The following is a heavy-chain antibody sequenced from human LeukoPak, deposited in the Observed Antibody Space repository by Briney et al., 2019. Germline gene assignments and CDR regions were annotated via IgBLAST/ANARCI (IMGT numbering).Heavy chain of an antibody. D-gene: IGHD3-9*01. J-gene: IGHJ6*03. CDR1: GGTFSSYA. CDR2: IIPIVGTA. Sequence: PGSSVKVSCKASGGTFSSYAISWVRQAPGQGLEWMGGIIPIVGTANYAQKFQGRVTITSDESTSTAYMELSSLRSEDTAVYYCARTFYYDILTGYRTHYYYYYMDVWGKGTTVTVSS. V-gene: IGHV1-69*01. CDR3: ARTFYYDILTGYRTHYYYYYMDV.